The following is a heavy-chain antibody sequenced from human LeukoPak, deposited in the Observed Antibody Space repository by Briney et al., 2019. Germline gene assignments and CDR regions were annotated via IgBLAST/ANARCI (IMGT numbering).Heavy chain of an antibody. V-gene: IGHV4-4*07. Sequence: PSETLSLTCTVSGGSISSYYWSWIRQPAGKGLEWIGRIYTSGSTNYNPSLKSRVTMSVDTSKNQFSLKLSSVTAADTAVYYCARDFHYYGSSGYSIFDYWGQGTLVTVSS. D-gene: IGHD3-22*01. CDR3: ARDFHYYGSSGYSIFDY. J-gene: IGHJ4*02. CDR2: IYTSGST. CDR1: GGSISSYY.